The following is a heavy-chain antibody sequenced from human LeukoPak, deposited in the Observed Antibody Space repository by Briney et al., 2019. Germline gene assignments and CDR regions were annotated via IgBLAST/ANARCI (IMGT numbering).Heavy chain of an antibody. CDR1: GFTFRTSA. Sequence: TSVKASCKASGFTFRTSAVQWMRQARRQRLEWIGWIVVGSGDTKYAQELQGRLTITRDMSTNTAYMELSSLRSEDTAVYYCAAERYSDSCCWFDPWGQGTLVTVSS. CDR2: IVVGSGDT. CDR3: AAERYSDSCCWFDP. J-gene: IGHJ5*02. V-gene: IGHV1-58*01. D-gene: IGHD1-26*01.